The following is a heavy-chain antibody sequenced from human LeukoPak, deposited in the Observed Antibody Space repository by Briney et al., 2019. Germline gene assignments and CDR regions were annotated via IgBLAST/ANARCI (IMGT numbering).Heavy chain of an antibody. CDR2: ISGSGGGT. CDR3: AKGSNPLGGGFDY. V-gene: IGHV3-23*01. D-gene: IGHD3-16*01. Sequence: GGSLRLSCAASGFTLSSYAMSWVRQAPGKGLKWVSGISGSGGGTFYADSVKGRFTISSDNSKNMLYLQMNSLRAEDTAVYYCAKGSNPLGGGFDYWGQGTLVTVPS. J-gene: IGHJ4*02. CDR1: GFTLSSYA.